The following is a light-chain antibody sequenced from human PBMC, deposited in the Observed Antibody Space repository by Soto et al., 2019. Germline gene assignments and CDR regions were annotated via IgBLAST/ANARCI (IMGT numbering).Light chain of an antibody. CDR1: SSDVGGYNY. Sequence: QSVLTQPASVSGSPGQSITISCTGTSSDVGGYNYVSWYQQHPGKAPKLVIYEVSNRPSGVSNRFSGSKSGNTASLTISGLQAEDVSDYYCSSYTSTRIVVFGGGTKLTVL. J-gene: IGLJ2*01. CDR3: SSYTSTRIVV. V-gene: IGLV2-14*01. CDR2: EVS.